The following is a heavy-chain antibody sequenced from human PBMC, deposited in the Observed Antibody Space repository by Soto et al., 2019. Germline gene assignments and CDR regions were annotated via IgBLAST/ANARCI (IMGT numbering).Heavy chain of an antibody. Sequence: QVQLVQSGAEVKKPGASVKVSCKASGYTFTSYGLSWVRQAPGQGLEWMGWISAYNGNTNYAQKLQGRVTMTTDTSTSTAYMELRSLRSDDTAVYYCARPNYVWGSYRPSRLDYWGQGTLVTVSS. CDR1: GYTFTSYG. D-gene: IGHD3-16*02. CDR2: ISAYNGNT. J-gene: IGHJ4*02. CDR3: ARPNYVWGSYRPSRLDY. V-gene: IGHV1-18*04.